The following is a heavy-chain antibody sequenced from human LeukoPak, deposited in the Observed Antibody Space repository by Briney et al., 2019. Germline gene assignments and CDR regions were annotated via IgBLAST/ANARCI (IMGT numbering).Heavy chain of an antibody. CDR1: GFIFSHHG. D-gene: IGHD5-24*01. Sequence: GGTLRLSCAASGFIFSHHGMNWIRQAPGKGLEWVSGIRADAVTTYYADSVKGRFIISRDNSKNTVYLQMNSLSAEDAAVYYCVKDDGWVQYANWGQGTLVTVSS. CDR3: VKDDGWVQYAN. J-gene: IGHJ4*02. CDR2: IRADAVTT. V-gene: IGHV3-23*01.